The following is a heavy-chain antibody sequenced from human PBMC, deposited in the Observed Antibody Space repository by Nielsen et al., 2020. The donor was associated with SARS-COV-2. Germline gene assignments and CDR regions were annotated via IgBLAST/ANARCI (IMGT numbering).Heavy chain of an antibody. CDR2: INATGSET. CDR1: GFTSSSHW. Sequence: GESLKISCAASGFTSSSHWMTWVRQAPGKGLEWVATINATGSETYYVDSVKGRFTISRDNAKNSLYLQMNSLRAEDTALYHCATETGPLSLGYYGMGVWGQGTTGTVSS. V-gene: IGHV3-7*03. J-gene: IGHJ6*02. CDR3: ATETGPLSLGYYGMGV. D-gene: IGHD1-14*01.